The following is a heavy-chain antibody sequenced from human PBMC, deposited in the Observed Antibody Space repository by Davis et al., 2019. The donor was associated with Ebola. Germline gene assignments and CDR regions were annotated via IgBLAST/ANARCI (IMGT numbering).Heavy chain of an antibody. CDR3: ARVYRLGRLLRTSAFDI. V-gene: IGHV4-38-2*02. J-gene: IGHJ3*02. D-gene: IGHD2-2*02. CDR1: GYSISSGYY. CDR2: IYHSGST. Sequence: PGGSLRLSCTVSGYSISSGYYWGWIRQPPGKGLEWIGSIYHSGSTYYNPSLKSRVTISVDTSKNQFSLKLSSVTAADTAVYYCARVYRLGRLLRTSAFDIWGQGTMVTVSS.